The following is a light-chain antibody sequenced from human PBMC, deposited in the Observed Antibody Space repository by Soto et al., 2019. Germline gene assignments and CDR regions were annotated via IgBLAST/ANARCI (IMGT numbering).Light chain of an antibody. CDR3: QQYGGWPRT. V-gene: IGKV3-15*01. Sequence: EIVLTQSPATLYVSPGGRATLSCRAIKNFSNNLAWYQQKPGQAPRLLVYGATTRATDAPPRFRGSGSGTEFSLTISSLQSEDFATYYCQQYGGWPRTFGQGSRVEIK. J-gene: IGKJ1*01. CDR1: KNFSNN. CDR2: GAT.